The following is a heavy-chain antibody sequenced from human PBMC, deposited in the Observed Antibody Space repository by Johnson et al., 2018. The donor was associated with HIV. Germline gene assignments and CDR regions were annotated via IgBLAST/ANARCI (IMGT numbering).Heavy chain of an antibody. J-gene: IGHJ3*01. CDR1: GFTFDDYG. CDR3: AREVEITMVQGVIPGDAFDF. V-gene: IGHV3-20*04. CDR2: INWNGGST. D-gene: IGHD3-10*01. Sequence: VQLVESGGGVERPGGSLRLSCVASGFTFDDYGMSWVRQPPGKGLEWVSGINWNGGSTDYADSVKGRFTISRDNAKNSLYLQMNSLRAEDTALYYCAREVEITMVQGVIPGDAFDFGGQGTMVTVSS.